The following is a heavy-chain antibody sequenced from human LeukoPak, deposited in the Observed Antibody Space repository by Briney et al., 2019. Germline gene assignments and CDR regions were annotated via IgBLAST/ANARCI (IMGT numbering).Heavy chain of an antibody. V-gene: IGHV3-48*03. CDR2: ISSSGSTI. CDR1: GFTFSSYE. D-gene: IGHD6-13*01. CDR3: ARDPYSSSWYPNYYYYYYMDV. J-gene: IGHJ6*03. Sequence: PGGSLRLSCAASGFTFSSYEMNWVRQAPGKGLEWVSYISSSGSTIYYADSVKGRFTISRDNAKNSLYLQMNSLRAEDTAVYYCARDPYSSSWYPNYYYYYYMDVWGKGTTVTVSS.